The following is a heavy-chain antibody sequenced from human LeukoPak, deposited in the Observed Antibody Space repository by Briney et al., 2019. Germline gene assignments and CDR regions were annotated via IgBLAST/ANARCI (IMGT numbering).Heavy chain of an antibody. CDR1: GGSISSGDYY. CDR2: INHSGST. J-gene: IGHJ5*02. D-gene: IGHD2-2*01. CDR3: ARGVYCSSTSCHRWFDP. Sequence: SETLSLTCTVSGGSISSGDYYWSWIRQPPGKGLEWIGEINHSGSTNYNPSLKSRVTISVDTSKNQFSLKLSSVTAADTAVYYCARGVYCSSTSCHRWFDPWGQGTLVTVSS. V-gene: IGHV4-39*07.